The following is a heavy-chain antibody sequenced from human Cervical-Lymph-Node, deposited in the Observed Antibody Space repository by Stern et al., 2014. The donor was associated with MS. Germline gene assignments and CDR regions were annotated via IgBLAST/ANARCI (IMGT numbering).Heavy chain of an antibody. CDR3: AKATFYGAALDY. D-gene: IGHD2/OR15-2a*01. Sequence: EVQLVQSGGGLVQPGRSLRLSCAASGFTFDDYAMHWVRPTPGQGLEWVSSISWNSGSMGYADSVKGRFTISRDNAKNSLYLQMNGLRADDTALYYCAKATFYGAALDYWGQGTLVTVSS. J-gene: IGHJ4*02. CDR2: ISWNSGSM. V-gene: IGHV3-9*01. CDR1: GFTFDDYA.